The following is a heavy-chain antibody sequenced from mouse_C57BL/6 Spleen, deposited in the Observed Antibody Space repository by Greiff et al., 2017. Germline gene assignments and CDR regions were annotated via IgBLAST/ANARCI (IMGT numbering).Heavy chain of an antibody. Sequence: QVQLQQPGAELVKPGASVKLSCKASGYTFTSYWMQWVKQRPGQGLEWIGEIDPSDSYTNYNQKFKGKATLTVDTSSSTAYMQLSSLTSEDSAVYYCASAGCCSYVAYWGQGTTLTVSS. D-gene: IGHD1-1*01. J-gene: IGHJ2*01. CDR1: GYTFTSYW. V-gene: IGHV1-50*01. CDR3: ASAGCCSYVAY. CDR2: IDPSDSYT.